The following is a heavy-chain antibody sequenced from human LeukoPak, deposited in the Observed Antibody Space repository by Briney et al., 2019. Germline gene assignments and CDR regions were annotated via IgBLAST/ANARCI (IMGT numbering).Heavy chain of an antibody. CDR3: ASLGYCSGGSCARYAIRYYFGY. J-gene: IGHJ4*02. CDR1: GDSFSSNSAA. D-gene: IGHD2-15*01. CDR2: TYYRSKWYN. Sequence: SQTLSLTCAISGDSFSSNSAAWNWLRQSPSRGLEWLGRTYYRSKWYNDYAVSVKSLITINPDTSKNKFSLKLSSVTAADNAVYYCASLGYCSGGSCARYAIRYYFGYWGQGTLVTVSS. V-gene: IGHV6-1*01.